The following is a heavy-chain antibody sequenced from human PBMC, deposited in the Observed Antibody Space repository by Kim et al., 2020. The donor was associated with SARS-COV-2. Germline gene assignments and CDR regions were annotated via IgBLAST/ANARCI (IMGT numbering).Heavy chain of an antibody. CDR1: GGSISSSSYH. CDR2: LYYSGNT. J-gene: IGHJ3*02. CDR3: AKSWYDSSGYPDDFDI. V-gene: IGHV4-39*01. D-gene: IGHD3-22*01. Sequence: SETLSLTCTVYGGSISSSSYHWGWVRQPPGKGLEWIGSLYYSGNTYYKPSLKSRVTISADMSKNQFSLRLSSVTASDTAIYYCAKSWYDSSGYPDDFDIWGQGTMVTVSS.